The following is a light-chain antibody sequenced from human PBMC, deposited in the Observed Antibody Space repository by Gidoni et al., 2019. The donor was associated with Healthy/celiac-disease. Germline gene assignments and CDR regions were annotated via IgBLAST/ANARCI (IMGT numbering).Light chain of an antibody. J-gene: IGLJ2*01. V-gene: IGLV3-21*02. Sequence: SYVLTQPPSVSVAPGQTARITCGGNNVGSKSVHWYQQKPGQAPVLVVYDDIVRPSGIPERFSGSNSGNTATLTISRVEAGDEADYYCQVWDSSSDHPVVFGGGTKLTVL. CDR3: QVWDSSSDHPVV. CDR2: DDI. CDR1: NVGSKS.